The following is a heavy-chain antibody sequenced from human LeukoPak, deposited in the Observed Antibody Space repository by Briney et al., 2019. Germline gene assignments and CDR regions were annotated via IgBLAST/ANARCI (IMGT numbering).Heavy chain of an antibody. Sequence: SETLSLTCTVSGGSISSSSYYWGWIRQPPGKGLEWIGSIHYSGSTYYNPSLKSRVTISVDTSKNQFSLKLSSVTAADTAVYYCARDGGELWSSSFFDYWGQGTLVTVSS. J-gene: IGHJ4*02. D-gene: IGHD5-18*01. CDR2: IHYSGST. CDR1: GGSISSSSYY. CDR3: ARDGGELWSSSFFDY. V-gene: IGHV4-39*07.